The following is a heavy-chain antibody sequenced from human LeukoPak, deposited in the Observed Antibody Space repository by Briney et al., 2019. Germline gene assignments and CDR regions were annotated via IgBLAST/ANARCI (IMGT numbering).Heavy chain of an antibody. V-gene: IGHV1-2*02. Sequence: GASVKVSCKASGYTFTGYYMHWVRQAPGQGLEWMGWINPNSGGTNYAQKFQGRVTMTRDTSISTAYMELSRLRSDDTAVYYCARGPLRHGYNSPYYFDYWGQGTLVTVSS. CDR3: ARGPLRHGYNSPYYFDY. CDR1: GYTFTGYY. J-gene: IGHJ4*02. D-gene: IGHD5-24*01. CDR2: INPNSGGT.